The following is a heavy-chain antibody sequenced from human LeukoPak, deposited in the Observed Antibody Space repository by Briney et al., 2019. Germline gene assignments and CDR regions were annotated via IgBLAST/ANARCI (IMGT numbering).Heavy chain of an antibody. CDR1: GSSFNTFM. CDR2: VYPLDSET. D-gene: IGHD1-14*01. CDR3: VRHNTGADY. Sequence: GASLQISCQTSGSSFNTFMIAGVRQAPGRGVEWMGLVYPLDSETRYGPSFQGQVTISADESTSSAFLQWDSLKASDTAMYYCVRHNTGADYWGQGTLVTVSS. V-gene: IGHV5-51*01. J-gene: IGHJ4*02.